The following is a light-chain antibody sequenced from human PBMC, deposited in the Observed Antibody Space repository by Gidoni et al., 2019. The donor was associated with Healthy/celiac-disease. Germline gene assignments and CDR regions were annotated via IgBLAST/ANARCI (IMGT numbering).Light chain of an antibody. CDR2: RDS. CDR3: QVWDSSTAV. CDR1: NIGSKN. Sequence: SYALTQPLSVSVALGQTARITCGGNNIGSKNVHWYQQKPGQAPVLVIYRDSNRPSGIPERFSGSNSGNTATLTISRAQAGDEADYYCQVWDSSTAVFGGGTKLTVL. J-gene: IGLJ2*01. V-gene: IGLV3-9*01.